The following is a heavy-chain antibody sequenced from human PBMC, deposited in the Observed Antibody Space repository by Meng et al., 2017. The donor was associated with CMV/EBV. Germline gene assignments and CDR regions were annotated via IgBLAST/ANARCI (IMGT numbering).Heavy chain of an antibody. CDR1: GYTFTGYY. Sequence: ASVKVSCKASGYTFTGYYMHWVLQAPGQGLEWMGWINPNSGSTNYAKKFQGRVTMTRDKSISTAYMELSRLRSDDTAVYYCARGWVIVVVPAAIAGVRIAAALSMDVWGQGTTVTVSS. CDR2: INPNSGST. J-gene: IGHJ6*02. D-gene: IGHD2-2*01. V-gene: IGHV1-2*02. CDR3: ARGWVIVVVPAAIAGVRIAAALSMDV.